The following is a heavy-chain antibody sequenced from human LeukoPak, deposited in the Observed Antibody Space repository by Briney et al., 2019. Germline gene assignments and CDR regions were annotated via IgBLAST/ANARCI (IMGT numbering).Heavy chain of an antibody. Sequence: GGSLRLSCAASGFTFSSYWMSWVRQAPGKGLEWVANIKQDGSEKYYVDSVKGRFTISRDNAKNSLYLQMNSLRAEDTAVYYCAREDHSSGWYGFKNYFDYWGQGTLVTVSS. CDR1: GFTFSSYW. D-gene: IGHD6-19*01. CDR3: AREDHSSGWYGFKNYFDY. J-gene: IGHJ4*02. CDR2: IKQDGSEK. V-gene: IGHV3-7*01.